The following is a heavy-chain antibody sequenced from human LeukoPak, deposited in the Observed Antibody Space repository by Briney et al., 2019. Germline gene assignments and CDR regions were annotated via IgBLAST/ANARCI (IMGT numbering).Heavy chain of an antibody. D-gene: IGHD5-18*01. CDR1: GFTFSSYG. Sequence: PGGSLRLSCAASGFTFSSYGMHWVRQAPGKGLEWVAVIWYDGSNKYYADSVKGRFTISRDNFKNTLYLQMNSLRAEDTAVYYCAKDPYTAMVPYYFDYWGQGTLVTVSS. CDR3: AKDPYTAMVPYYFDY. J-gene: IGHJ4*02. V-gene: IGHV3-33*06. CDR2: IWYDGSNK.